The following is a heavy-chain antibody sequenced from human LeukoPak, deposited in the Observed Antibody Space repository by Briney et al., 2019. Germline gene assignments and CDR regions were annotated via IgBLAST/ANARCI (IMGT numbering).Heavy chain of an antibody. V-gene: IGHV3-74*01. J-gene: IGHJ4*02. CDR2: SSPDGSDT. Sequence: PGGSLRLSCAASGFTFSNYWMHWVRQAPGKGLVWVARSSPDGSDTTYADSVKGRFTISRDNSKNTLYLQMSSLRVEDTAVYYRVKMGCGGTRCYGNCWGQGTLVTVSS. CDR1: GFTFSNYW. D-gene: IGHD2-2*01. CDR3: VKMGCGGTRCYGNC.